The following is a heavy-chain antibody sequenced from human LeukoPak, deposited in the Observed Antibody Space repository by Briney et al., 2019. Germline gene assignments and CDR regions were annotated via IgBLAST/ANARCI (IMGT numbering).Heavy chain of an antibody. CDR3: ASTDSSSWNY. Sequence: SETPSLTCTVSGGSISSGSYYWSWIRQPAGQGLEWIGRIYTSGSTNYNPSLKSRVTISVDTSKNQFSLKLSSVTAADTAVYYCASTDSSSWNYWGQGTLVTVSS. CDR2: IYTSGST. J-gene: IGHJ4*02. CDR1: GGSISSGSYY. V-gene: IGHV4-61*02. D-gene: IGHD6-13*01.